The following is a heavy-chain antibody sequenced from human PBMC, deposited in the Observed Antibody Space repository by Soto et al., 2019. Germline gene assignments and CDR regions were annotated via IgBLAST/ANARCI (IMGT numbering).Heavy chain of an antibody. CDR2: FILIFGTA. CDR1: GGTFSSYA. J-gene: IGHJ6*02. D-gene: IGHD2-15*01. V-gene: IGHV1-69*13. Sequence: SVKVSCKAPGGTFSSYAISWVRQAPGQGLEWMGGFILIFGTAKYALKFQGRVTITADESTSTGYMELSSLRSEDTAVYYCARSQGGSSSLDIYYYYYYGMDVWGQGTTVTVSS. CDR3: ARSQGGSSSLDIYYYYYYGMDV.